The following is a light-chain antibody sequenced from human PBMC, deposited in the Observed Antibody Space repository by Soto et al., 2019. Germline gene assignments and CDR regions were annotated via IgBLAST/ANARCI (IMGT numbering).Light chain of an antibody. CDR2: QDR. J-gene: IGLJ1*01. CDR1: KLGDKY. Sequence: SSELTQPPSVSVSPGQTASITCSGDKLGDKYACWYQQKPGQSPLLVIYQDRKRPSGIPERFSGSNSGNTATLTISGTQAMDEADYYCQAWDSSTYVFGTGPKVTVL. V-gene: IGLV3-1*01. CDR3: QAWDSSTYV.